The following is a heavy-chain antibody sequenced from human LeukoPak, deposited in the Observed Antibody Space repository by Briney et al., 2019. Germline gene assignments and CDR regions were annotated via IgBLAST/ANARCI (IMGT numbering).Heavy chain of an antibody. V-gene: IGHV3-30*18. CDR2: ISYDGGNK. Sequence: PGGSLRLSCAASGFTFSSYGLHWVRQAPGKGLECVAVISYDGGNKYYADSVKGRFTISRDNSKNTLYLQMNSLRAEDTAVYHCAKDHADSEITNYYYYYGMDVWGQGTTVTVSS. CDR1: GFTFSSYG. CDR3: AKDHADSEITNYYYYYGMDV. D-gene: IGHD3-16*01. J-gene: IGHJ6*02.